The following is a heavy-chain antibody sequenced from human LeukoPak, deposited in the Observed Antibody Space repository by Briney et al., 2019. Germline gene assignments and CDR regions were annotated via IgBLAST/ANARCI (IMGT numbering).Heavy chain of an antibody. V-gene: IGHV1-2*02. Sequence: ASVKVSCKASGYTFTGYYMHWVRQAPGQGLEWMGWINPNGGGTNYAQKFQGRVTMARDTSISTAYMELSRLRSDDTAVYYCASSGLSSYYYYYGMDVWGQGTTVTVSS. D-gene: IGHD3-10*01. J-gene: IGHJ6*02. CDR3: ASSGLSSYYYYYGMDV. CDR1: GYTFTGYY. CDR2: INPNGGGT.